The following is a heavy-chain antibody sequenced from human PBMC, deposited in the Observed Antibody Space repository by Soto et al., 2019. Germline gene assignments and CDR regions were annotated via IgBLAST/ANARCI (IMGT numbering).Heavy chain of an antibody. Sequence: QVQLVQSGAEVKKPGASVKVSCKASGYTFTSYDINWVRQATGQGLEWVGWMNPNSGNTGYAQKFQGRVTMTRNTSISTAYMELSSLRSEDTAVYYCAKKQGYCSSTSCSNWFDPWGQGTLVTVSS. CDR2: MNPNSGNT. CDR3: AKKQGYCSSTSCSNWFDP. D-gene: IGHD2-2*01. CDR1: GYTFTSYD. J-gene: IGHJ5*02. V-gene: IGHV1-8*01.